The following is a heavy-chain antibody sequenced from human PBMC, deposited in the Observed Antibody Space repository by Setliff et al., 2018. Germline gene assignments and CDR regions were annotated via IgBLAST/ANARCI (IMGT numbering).Heavy chain of an antibody. J-gene: IGHJ3*02. D-gene: IGHD3-16*01. CDR3: AREWGSNGWAFDI. V-gene: IGHV1-2*06. CDR2: INPNSGGT. Sequence: ASVKVSCKASGYAFTGYYIHWVRQAPRQGLEWMGRINPNSGGTNYAQKFQGRVTMTRDTSISTAYMELSRLTSDDTAVYYCAREWGSNGWAFDIWGQGTMGTVSS. CDR1: GYAFTGYY.